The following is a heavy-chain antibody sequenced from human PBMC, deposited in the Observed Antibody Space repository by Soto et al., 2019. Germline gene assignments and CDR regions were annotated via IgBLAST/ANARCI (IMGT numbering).Heavy chain of an antibody. CDR3: ARDQYGYDSQCEHYYYGMDV. D-gene: IGHD5-12*01. CDR2: LIPIFGTA. J-gene: IGHJ6*02. V-gene: IGHV1-69*01. CDR1: GGTFSSYA. Sequence: QVQLVQSGAEVKKPGSSVKVSCKASGGTFSSYAIIWVRQAPGQGLEWMGGLIPIFGTANYAQKYQGRVTITADESTSTAYMELGSVRSEDTAVYYCARDQYGYDSQCEHYYYGMDVWGQGTTVTVSS.